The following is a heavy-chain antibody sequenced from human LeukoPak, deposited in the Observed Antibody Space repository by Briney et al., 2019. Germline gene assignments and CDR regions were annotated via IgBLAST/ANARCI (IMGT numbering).Heavy chain of an antibody. D-gene: IGHD1-26*01. Sequence: ASVKVSCKASGYTFTSYGISWVRQAPGQGLEWMGWINPNSGGTNYAQKFQGRVTMTRDTSISTAYMELSRLRSDDTAVYYCARADSGSYYGYWGQGTLVTVSS. J-gene: IGHJ4*02. CDR1: GYTFTSYG. V-gene: IGHV1-2*02. CDR2: INPNSGGT. CDR3: ARADSGSYYGY.